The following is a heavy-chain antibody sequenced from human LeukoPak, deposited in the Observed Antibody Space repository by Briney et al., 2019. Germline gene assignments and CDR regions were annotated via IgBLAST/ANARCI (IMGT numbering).Heavy chain of an antibody. CDR3: ARDSSMLRGPLVIYYFDF. Sequence: GGSLRLSCAASGFSFSSYNMNWVRQTPGKGLEWVSSITSSSTYTFYADSVKGRFTISRDNSKNTLYLQMNSLRVEDTAVYYCARDSSMLRGPLVIYYFDFWGQGTLVTVSS. D-gene: IGHD3-10*01. CDR1: GFSFSSYN. J-gene: IGHJ4*02. CDR2: ITSSSTYT. V-gene: IGHV3-21*04.